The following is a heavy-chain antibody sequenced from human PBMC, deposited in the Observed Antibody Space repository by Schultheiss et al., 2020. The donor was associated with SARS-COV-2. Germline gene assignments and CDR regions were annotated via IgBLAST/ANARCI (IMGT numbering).Heavy chain of an antibody. Sequence: ESLKISCAASGFTVSSNYMSWVRQAPGKGLEWIGYIYYSGSTYYNPSLKSRVTISVDTSKNQFSLKLSSVTAADTAVYYCARDPSTDYGDYVDYYYYGMDVWGQGTTVTVSS. CDR2: IYYSGST. CDR3: ARDPSTDYGDYVDYYYYGMDV. J-gene: IGHJ6*02. V-gene: IGHV4-59*02. CDR1: GFTVSSNY. D-gene: IGHD4-17*01.